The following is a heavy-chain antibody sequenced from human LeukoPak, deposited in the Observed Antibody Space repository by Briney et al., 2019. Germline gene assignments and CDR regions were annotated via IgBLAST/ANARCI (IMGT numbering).Heavy chain of an antibody. V-gene: IGHV3-30*18. J-gene: IGHJ4*02. Sequence: PGGSLRLSCAASGFTFSRHWMSWVRQAPGKGLEWVAVISYDGSNKYYADSVKGRFTISRDNSKNTLYLQMNSLRAEDTAVYYCAKDDLFRDYYDSSGYFDYWGQGTLVTVSS. CDR2: ISYDGSNK. CDR3: AKDDLFRDYYDSSGYFDY. CDR1: GFTFSRHW. D-gene: IGHD3-22*01.